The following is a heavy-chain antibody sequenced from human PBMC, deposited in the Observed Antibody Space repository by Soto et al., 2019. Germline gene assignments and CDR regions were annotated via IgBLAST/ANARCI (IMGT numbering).Heavy chain of an antibody. J-gene: IGHJ6*02. D-gene: IGHD6-19*01. Sequence: GASVKVSCKASGYTFTSYDINWVRQAPAQGLEWMGWISAYNGNTNFAQKLQGRVTMTTDTSTSTAYMELRSLRSDDTAVYYCARVVATVAGPYGMDVWGQGTTVTVSS. CDR3: ARVVATVAGPYGMDV. CDR1: GYTFTSYD. V-gene: IGHV1-18*01. CDR2: ISAYNGNT.